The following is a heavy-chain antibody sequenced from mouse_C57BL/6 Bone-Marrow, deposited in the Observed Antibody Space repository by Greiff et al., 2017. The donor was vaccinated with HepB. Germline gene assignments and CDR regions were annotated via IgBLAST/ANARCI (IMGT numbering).Heavy chain of an antibody. CDR2: ILPGSGST. Sequence: QVQLQQSGAELMKPGASVKLSCKATGYTFTGYWIEWVKQRPGHGLEWIGEILPGSGSTNYNEKFKGKATFTADTSSNTAYMQLSSLTTEDSAIYYCARRRAWYYGNYVGFAYWGQGTLVTVSA. CDR1: GYTFTGYW. V-gene: IGHV1-9*01. D-gene: IGHD2-1*01. J-gene: IGHJ3*01. CDR3: ARRRAWYYGNYVGFAY.